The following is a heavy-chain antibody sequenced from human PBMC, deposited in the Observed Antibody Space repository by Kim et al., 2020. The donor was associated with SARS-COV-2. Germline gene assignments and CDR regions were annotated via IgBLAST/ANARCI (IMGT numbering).Heavy chain of an antibody. CDR3: ARDRGVTTYYYYGMDV. D-gene: IGHD2-21*02. Sequence: LKSRVTRSVDTSKNQFSLKLSSVTAADTAVYYCARDRGVTTYYYYGMDVWGQGTTVTVSS. J-gene: IGHJ6*02. V-gene: IGHV4-31*02.